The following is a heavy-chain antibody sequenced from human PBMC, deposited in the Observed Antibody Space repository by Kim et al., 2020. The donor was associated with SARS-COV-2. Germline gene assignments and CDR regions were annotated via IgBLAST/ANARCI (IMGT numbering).Heavy chain of an antibody. D-gene: IGHD4-17*01. CDR2: ISYDGSNK. CDR1: GFTFSSYG. CDR3: AKDGTAPIIYGDYRYYYYYGMDV. V-gene: IGHV3-30*18. J-gene: IGHJ6*02. Sequence: GGSLRLSCAASGFTFSSYGMHWVRQAPGKGLEWVAVISYDGSNKYYADSVKGRFTISRDNSKNTLYLQMNSLRAEDTAVYYCAKDGTAPIIYGDYRYYYYYGMDVWGQGTTVTVSS.